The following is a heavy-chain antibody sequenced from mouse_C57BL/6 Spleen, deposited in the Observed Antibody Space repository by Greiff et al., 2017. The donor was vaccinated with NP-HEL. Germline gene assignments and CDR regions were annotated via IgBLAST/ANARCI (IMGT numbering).Heavy chain of an antibody. V-gene: IGHV1-5*01. CDR3: TRDSYYGIYDFALDY. J-gene: IGHJ4*01. Sequence: VQLQQSGPVLARPGASVKMSCKASGYTFTSYWMNWVKQRPGQGLEWIGDIYPGNGDTSYNQKFKGKAKLTVVTSASTAYMELSSLTTEDSAVYYYTRDSYYGIYDFALDYWGQGTSVTVSS. CDR1: GYTFTSYW. D-gene: IGHD2-1*01. CDR2: IYPGNGDT.